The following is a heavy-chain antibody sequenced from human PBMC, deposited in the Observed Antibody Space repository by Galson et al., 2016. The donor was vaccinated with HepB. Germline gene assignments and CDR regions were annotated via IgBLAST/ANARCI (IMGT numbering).Heavy chain of an antibody. Sequence: SLRLSCAASGFTFRSYDMGWVRQAPGKGLEWVSTISGSGGRTYYADSVKGWLTIARDNSKNTLYLEMNSLRPEDTAVYYCAKVFREYSYGYSGWYFDLWGRGTLVTVSS. D-gene: IGHD5-18*01. CDR1: GFTFRSYD. CDR2: ISGSGGRT. CDR3: AKVFREYSYGYSGWYFDL. J-gene: IGHJ2*01. V-gene: IGHV3-23*01.